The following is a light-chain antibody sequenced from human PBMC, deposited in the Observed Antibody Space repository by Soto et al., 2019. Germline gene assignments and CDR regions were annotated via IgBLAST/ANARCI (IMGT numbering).Light chain of an antibody. CDR2: GAS. CDR3: QQYNNWPRAT. J-gene: IGKJ4*01. CDR1: QSVRSN. V-gene: IGKV3-15*01. Sequence: EVVMTQSPATLSVSPGERVTLSCRASQSVRSNLAWYQQKPGQSPRLLIYGASSRATGFPARFSGSGSGTEFNLTISSLQSEDFGVYYCQQYNNWPRATFGGGTKVDIK.